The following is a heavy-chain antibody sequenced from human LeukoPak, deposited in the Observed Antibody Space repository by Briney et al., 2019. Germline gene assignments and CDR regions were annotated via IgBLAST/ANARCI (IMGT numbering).Heavy chain of an antibody. Sequence: GGSLRLSCAASGFTVSSNYMSWVRQAPGKGLEWVSVIYSGGSTYYADSVKGRFTISRDNSKNTLYLQMNSLRAEDTAVYYWARGGWGRGWYGGYWGQGTLVTVSS. V-gene: IGHV3-53*01. CDR2: IYSGGST. CDR3: ARGGWGRGWYGGY. CDR1: GFTVSSNY. D-gene: IGHD6-19*01. J-gene: IGHJ4*02.